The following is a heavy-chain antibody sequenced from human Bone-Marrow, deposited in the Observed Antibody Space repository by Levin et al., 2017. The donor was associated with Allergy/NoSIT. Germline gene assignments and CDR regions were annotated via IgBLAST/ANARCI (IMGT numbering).Heavy chain of an antibody. Sequence: LRLSCAVSGDSVSTSSATWNWIRQSPSRGLEWLGRAYYKSEWNTDYATSVKSRITITPDTSKNQFSLHLKSVTPEDTGVYYCARERGEDSTAWYETFDYWGQGTQVTVSS. V-gene: IGHV6-1*01. D-gene: IGHD3-16*01. CDR3: ARERGEDSTAWYETFDY. CDR2: AYYKSEWNT. J-gene: IGHJ4*02. CDR1: GDSVSTSSAT.